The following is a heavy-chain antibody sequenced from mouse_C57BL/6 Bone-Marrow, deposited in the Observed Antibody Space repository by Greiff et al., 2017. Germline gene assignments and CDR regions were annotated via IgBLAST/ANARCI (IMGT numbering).Heavy chain of an antibody. CDR1: GYTFTSYG. D-gene: IGHD2-5*01. Sequence: QVQLQQSGAELARPGASVKLSCKASGYTFTSYGISWVKQRTGQGLEWIGEIYPRSGNTYYNEKFKGKATLTADKSSSTAYMELRSLTSEDSAVYFCARFAYYSNYLYYDMDYWGQGTSVTVSS. CDR3: ARFAYYSNYLYYDMDY. CDR2: IYPRSGNT. V-gene: IGHV1-81*01. J-gene: IGHJ4*01.